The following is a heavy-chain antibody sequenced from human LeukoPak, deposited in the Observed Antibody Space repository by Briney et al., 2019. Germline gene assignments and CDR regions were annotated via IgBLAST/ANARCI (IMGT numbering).Heavy chain of an antibody. CDR1: GFTFSSYA. D-gene: IGHD2-21*01. V-gene: IGHV3-23*01. Sequence: GGSLRLSCAASGFTFSSYAMSWVRQAPGKGLEWVSAISGSGGSIYYADSVKGRLTISRDNSKNTLYLQMNSLRAEDTAVYYCAKGLFVAVVIASNDYWGQGTLVTVSS. CDR3: AKGLFVAVVIASNDY. J-gene: IGHJ4*02. CDR2: ISGSGGSI.